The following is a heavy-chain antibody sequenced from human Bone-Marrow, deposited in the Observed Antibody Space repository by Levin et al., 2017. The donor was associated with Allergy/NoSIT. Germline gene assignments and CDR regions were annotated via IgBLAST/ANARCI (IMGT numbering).Heavy chain of an antibody. CDR2: IYYSGST. Sequence: SETLSLTCTVSGGSISSYYWSWIRQPPGKGLEWIGYIYYSGSTNYNPSLKSRVTISVDTSKNQFSLKLSSVTAADTAVYYCARHQGVQLERLGAFDIWGQGTMVTVSS. J-gene: IGHJ3*02. V-gene: IGHV4-59*08. CDR1: GGSISSYY. D-gene: IGHD1-1*01. CDR3: ARHQGVQLERLGAFDI.